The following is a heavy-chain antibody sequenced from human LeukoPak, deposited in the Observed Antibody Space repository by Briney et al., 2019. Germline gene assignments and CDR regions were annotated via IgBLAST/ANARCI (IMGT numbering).Heavy chain of an antibody. CDR2: IFPNGGTT. CDR3: ANDQRPDSGYDIDY. D-gene: IGHD5-12*01. J-gene: IGHJ4*02. V-gene: IGHV3-23*01. CDR1: GFTFSTYS. Sequence: GDSLRLSCAASGFTFSTYSMAWVRQAPRKGLEWVSYIFPNGGTTYYADSVKGRFTISRDNSKNTLYLQMHSLRAEDTAVYYCANDQRPDSGYDIDYWGQGTLVTVSS.